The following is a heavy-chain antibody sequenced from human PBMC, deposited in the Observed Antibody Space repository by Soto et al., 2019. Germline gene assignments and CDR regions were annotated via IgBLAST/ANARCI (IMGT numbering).Heavy chain of an antibody. J-gene: IGHJ4*02. Sequence: GGSLRLSCAASGFPFSSYHMNWVRQAPGKGLEWVSYIGTTPNNIYYAPSVRGRFTISRDTAKNSLYLQMNSLRDEDMAVYYCARDNTYDDSSGATPFDYWGQGTLVTVSS. V-gene: IGHV3-48*02. CDR3: ARDNTYDDSSGATPFDY. CDR1: GFPFSSYH. D-gene: IGHD3-22*01. CDR2: IGTTPNNI.